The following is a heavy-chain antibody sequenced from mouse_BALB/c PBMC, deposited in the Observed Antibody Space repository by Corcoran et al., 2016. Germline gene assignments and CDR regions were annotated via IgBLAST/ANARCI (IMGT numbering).Heavy chain of an antibody. CDR3: ARGGPMDY. CDR1: GYTFTNYG. V-gene: IGHV9-1*02. D-gene: IGHD3-3*01. J-gene: IGHJ4*01. CDR2: INTYTGEP. Sequence: QIQLVQSGAELKKTGEAGKISCKASGYTFTNYGMNWVKQAPGQGLKWMGWINTYTGEPTYADDFKGRFAFSLENSASTAYLQINNLKNEDMATYVCARGGPMDYWGQGTSVTVSS.